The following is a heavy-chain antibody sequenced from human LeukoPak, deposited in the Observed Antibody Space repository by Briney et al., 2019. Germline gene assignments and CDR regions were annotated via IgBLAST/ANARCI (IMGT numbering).Heavy chain of an antibody. Sequence: SETLSLTCTVSGGSISSSSYYWGWIRQPPGKGLEWIGSIYYSGSTYYNPSLKSRVTISVDTSKNQFSLKLSSVTAADTAVYYCARQGYCSSTSCYTFDYWGQGTLVTVSS. CDR3: ARQGYCSSTSCYTFDY. V-gene: IGHV4-39*01. D-gene: IGHD2-2*02. CDR2: IYYSGST. J-gene: IGHJ4*02. CDR1: GGSISSSSYY.